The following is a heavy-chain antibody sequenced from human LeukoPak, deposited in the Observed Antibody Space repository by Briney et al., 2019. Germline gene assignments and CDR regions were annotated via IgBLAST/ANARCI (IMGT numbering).Heavy chain of an antibody. CDR1: GFTFRTYA. Sequence: GGSLRLSCAASGFTFRTYATSWVRQAPGKGLEWVSTVTGSGGSSYYADSVKGRFTISRDNSKNTLFLQMNSLRAEDTAVYYCAKEGIAAPLYYFDYWGQRNLVTVSS. J-gene: IGHJ4*02. D-gene: IGHD6-13*01. CDR3: AKEGIAAPLYYFDY. CDR2: VTGSGGSS. V-gene: IGHV3-23*01.